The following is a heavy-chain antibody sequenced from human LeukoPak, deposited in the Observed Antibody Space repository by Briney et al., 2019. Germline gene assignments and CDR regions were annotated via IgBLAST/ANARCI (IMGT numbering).Heavy chain of an antibody. V-gene: IGHV4-39*01. Sequence: PSETLSLTCTVSGGSISSSGYYWGWIRQPPGKGLEWIGSIYYSGSTYYNPSLKSRVTISVDTSKNQFSLKLSSVAAADTAVYYCARHSHLGGGFDPWGQGTLVTVSS. CDR2: IYYSGST. CDR3: ARHSHLGGGFDP. J-gene: IGHJ5*02. D-gene: IGHD4-17*01. CDR1: GGSISSSGYY.